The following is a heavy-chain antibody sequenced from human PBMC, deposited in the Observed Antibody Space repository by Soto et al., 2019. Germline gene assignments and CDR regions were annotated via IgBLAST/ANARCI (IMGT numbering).Heavy chain of an antibody. Sequence: QVQLVQSGVEVKKPGSSVKVSCKASGGTFSSYAISWVRQAPGQGLEWMGGIIPIFGTANYAQKFQGRVTIPVDESTSTAYMELSSLRSEDTAVYYCARKYCSSTSCYFGVSYYYYGMDVWGQGTTVTVSS. J-gene: IGHJ6*02. V-gene: IGHV1-69*01. CDR2: IIPIFGTA. CDR1: GGTFSSYA. D-gene: IGHD2-2*01. CDR3: ARKYCSSTSCYFGVSYYYYGMDV.